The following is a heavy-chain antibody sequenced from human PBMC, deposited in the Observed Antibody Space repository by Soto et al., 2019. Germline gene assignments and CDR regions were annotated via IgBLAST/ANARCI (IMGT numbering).Heavy chain of an antibody. V-gene: IGHV3-66*01. J-gene: IGHJ4*02. CDR3: ARVGYSSGWLRN. Sequence: EGELVESGGGLVQPGGSLRLSCAASGFTVSSNYMSWVRQAPGKGLEWVSVIYSGGGTYYADSVKGRFTISRDNSKNTLYLQMNSLRAEDTAVYYCARVGYSSGWLRNWGQGTLVTVSS. CDR1: GFTVSSNY. D-gene: IGHD6-19*01. CDR2: IYSGGGT.